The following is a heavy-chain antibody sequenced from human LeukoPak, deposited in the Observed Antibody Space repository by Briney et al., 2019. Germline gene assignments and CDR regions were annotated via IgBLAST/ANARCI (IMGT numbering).Heavy chain of an antibody. Sequence: SETLSLTCGVSGGSITTTNWWSWARQPPGQGLEWIGEIHLSGRTNYNPSLNSRVTLALDTSKNHLSLSLTSVTAADTAVYYCSRENGAFSPFGYWGQGTLVTVPS. J-gene: IGHJ4*02. D-gene: IGHD2-8*01. V-gene: IGHV4-4*02. CDR2: IHLSGRT. CDR3: SRENGAFSPFGY. CDR1: GGSITTTNW.